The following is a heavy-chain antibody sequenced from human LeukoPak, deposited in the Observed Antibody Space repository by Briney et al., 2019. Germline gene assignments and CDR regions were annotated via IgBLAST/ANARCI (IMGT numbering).Heavy chain of an antibody. V-gene: IGHV4-34*01. Sequence: KPSETLSLTCAVYGGSFSGYYWSWIRQPPGKGLEWIGEINHSGSTNYNPSLKSRVTISVDTSKNQFSLKLSSVTAADTALYYCARAPVSTAYLHYYSMDVWGKGTTVTVSS. CDR3: ARAPVSTAYLHYYSMDV. CDR1: GGSFSGYY. CDR2: INHSGST. D-gene: IGHD3-9*01. J-gene: IGHJ6*03.